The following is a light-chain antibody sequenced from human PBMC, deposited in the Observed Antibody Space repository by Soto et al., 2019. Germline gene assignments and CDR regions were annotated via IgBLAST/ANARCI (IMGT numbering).Light chain of an antibody. V-gene: IGKV3-15*01. CDR3: QQYGTLWT. J-gene: IGKJ1*01. Sequence: EILMTQSPATLSVSPGERVTLSCRASQSVSSNLAWYQQKVGQAPRLLIYGASTRATGIPARFSGSGSGTDFPLTISRLEPEDSAVYYCQQYGTLWTFGQGTKVDIK. CDR1: QSVSSN. CDR2: GAS.